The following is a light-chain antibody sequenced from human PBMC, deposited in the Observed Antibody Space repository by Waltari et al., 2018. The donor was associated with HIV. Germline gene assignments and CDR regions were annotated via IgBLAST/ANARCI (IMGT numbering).Light chain of an antibody. CDR1: KLGNKY. CDR3: QAWDSSTVV. J-gene: IGLJ2*01. V-gene: IGLV3-1*01. Sequence: SYELTQPPSMSVSPGQAASITCSGDKLGNKYACWYQQKPGQSPVLVIYHDSKRPSGIPERFSGSNSGNTATLTISGTQGMDEADYYCQAWDSSTVVFGGGTKLTVL. CDR2: HDS.